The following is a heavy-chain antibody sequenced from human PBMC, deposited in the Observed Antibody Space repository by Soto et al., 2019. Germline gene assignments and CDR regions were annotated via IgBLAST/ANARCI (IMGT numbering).Heavy chain of an antibody. J-gene: IGHJ5*02. CDR1: GSTFSSYA. D-gene: IGHD3-10*01. CDR3: AKDPAYYYGSGMGGGMNCFDP. Sequence: HPGGSLRLSCAASGSTFSSYAMSWVRQAPGKGLEWVSAISGSGGSTYYADSVKGRFTISRDNSKNTLYLQMNSLRAEDTAVYYCAKDPAYYYGSGMGGGMNCFDPWGQGTLVPVSS. V-gene: IGHV3-23*01. CDR2: ISGSGGST.